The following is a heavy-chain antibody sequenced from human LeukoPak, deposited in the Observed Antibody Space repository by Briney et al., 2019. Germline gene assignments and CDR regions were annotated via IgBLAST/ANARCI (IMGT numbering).Heavy chain of an antibody. J-gene: IGHJ4*02. Sequence: PGGSLRLSCAGSGFTFSSYDMHWVRQATGKGLEWVSAIGTAGDTYYPGSVKGRFTISRENPKNSLYLQMNSLRAGDTAVYYCARQLWSGGFDYWGQGTLVTVSS. CDR2: IGTAGDT. D-gene: IGHD5-18*01. CDR1: GFTFSSYD. V-gene: IGHV3-13*04. CDR3: ARQLWSGGFDY.